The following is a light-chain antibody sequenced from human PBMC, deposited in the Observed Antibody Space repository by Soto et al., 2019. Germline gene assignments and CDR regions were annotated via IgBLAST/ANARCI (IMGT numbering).Light chain of an antibody. CDR2: DAS. CDR3: QQYNNWLPWT. Sequence: ILMTQSPATLSVSPGERATLSCRSSQSVSNNLARYQQKPGQAPRLLIYDASTKATGIPARFSGSGSETEFTLTIGGLQSEDFAVYYCQQYNNWLPWTLGQGTKVEIK. CDR1: QSVSNN. J-gene: IGKJ1*01. V-gene: IGKV3-15*01.